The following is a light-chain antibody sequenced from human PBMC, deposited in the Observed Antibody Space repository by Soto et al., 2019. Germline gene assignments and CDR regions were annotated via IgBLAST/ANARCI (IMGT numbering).Light chain of an antibody. Sequence: QSALTQPASVSGSPGQSITISCTGTSSDVGGYNYVHWYQQRPGTAPKLLIFGNINRPSGVPDRFSGSKSGTSASLAITGLQAEDEGDYYCQSYDSTLSARYVFGTGTKVTVL. CDR1: SSDVGGYNY. V-gene: IGLV1-40*01. J-gene: IGLJ1*01. CDR2: GNI. CDR3: QSYDSTLSARYV.